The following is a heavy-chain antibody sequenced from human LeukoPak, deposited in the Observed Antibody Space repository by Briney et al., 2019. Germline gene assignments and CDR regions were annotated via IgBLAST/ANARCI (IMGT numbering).Heavy chain of an antibody. D-gene: IGHD6-19*01. V-gene: IGHV3-30*18. CDR2: VSDDGSHK. CDR1: GFSFSNYG. Sequence: GGSLRLSCAASGFSFSNYGMHWVRQAPGKGLDWVAVVSDDGSHKQYADSVKGRFTVSRDNSERTLYLQMNDLRADDTAVYYCAKYSSSSDYYYGMDVWAKGPRSPSP. CDR3: AKYSSSSDYYYGMDV. J-gene: IGHJ6*02.